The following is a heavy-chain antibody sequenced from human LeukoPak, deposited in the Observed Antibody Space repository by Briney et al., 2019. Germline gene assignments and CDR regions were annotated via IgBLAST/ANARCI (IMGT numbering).Heavy chain of an antibody. Sequence: PRGSLRLSCAASGFTFSSYWMHWVRQAPGKGLVWVSRVNTDGSTPTYADSVKGRFTISRDNAKNTLYLQMNSLRAEDTAVYYCARDRGSYSDYWGQGTLVTVSS. J-gene: IGHJ4*02. CDR3: ARDRGSYSDY. CDR1: GFTFSSYW. V-gene: IGHV3-74*01. CDR2: VNTDGSTP. D-gene: IGHD3-16*01.